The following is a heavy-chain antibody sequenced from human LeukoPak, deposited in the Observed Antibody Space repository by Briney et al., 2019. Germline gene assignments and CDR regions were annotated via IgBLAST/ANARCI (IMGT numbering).Heavy chain of an antibody. D-gene: IGHD5-12*01. Sequence: PGGSLRLSCAASGFTFSNYGMHWVRQAPGKGLEWVAVISYDESDKYYADSVKGRFTISRDNSKNTLYLQMSSLRAEDTAVYYCARDGPPVDIVATAPDYYYYGMDVWGQGTTVTVSS. V-gene: IGHV3-30*03. J-gene: IGHJ6*02. CDR2: ISYDESDK. CDR1: GFTFSNYG. CDR3: ARDGPPVDIVATAPDYYYYGMDV.